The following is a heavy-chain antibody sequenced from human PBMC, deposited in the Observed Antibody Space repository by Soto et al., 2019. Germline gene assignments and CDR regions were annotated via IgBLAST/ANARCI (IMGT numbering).Heavy chain of an antibody. Sequence: QVQLQESGPGLLKPSETLSLTCTIYGGSVSTYYWSWIRQPPGKELEWIGLTSYSGNTNYNPSLKSRVAIAVDTSKNQFSLTLSSVTAADTAVYYCARDGVGPFDYWGQGTLVTVSS. CDR2: TSYSGNT. V-gene: IGHV4-59*02. J-gene: IGHJ4*02. CDR1: GGSVSTYY. D-gene: IGHD3-3*01. CDR3: ARDGVGPFDY.